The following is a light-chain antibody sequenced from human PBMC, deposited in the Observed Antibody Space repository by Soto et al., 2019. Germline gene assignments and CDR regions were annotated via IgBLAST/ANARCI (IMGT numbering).Light chain of an antibody. V-gene: IGKV3-11*01. CDR1: QSVGTF. Sequence: EVVLTQSPVTLSSSTGERATLSCRASQSVGTFLAWYQQKPGQAPRLIIYDTSNRATGIPARFSGTGSGTDFALTISSVEPEDFAVYFCQHRTNWPRTFGQGTKLDIK. J-gene: IGKJ2*01. CDR3: QHRTNWPRT. CDR2: DTS.